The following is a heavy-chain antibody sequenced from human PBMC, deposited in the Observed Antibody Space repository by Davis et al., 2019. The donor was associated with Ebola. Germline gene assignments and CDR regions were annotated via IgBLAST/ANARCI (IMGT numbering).Heavy chain of an antibody. CDR3: AKGGSSWSRFDS. J-gene: IGHJ4*02. CDR2: IGGTDGRT. V-gene: IGHV3-23*01. D-gene: IGHD6-13*01. Sequence: GESLKISCAASGFTFSDYYMDWIRQAPGRGLEWVSGIGGTDGRTYYADSVKGRFTISRDNSKNTLYLQMNSLNTDDTATYYCAKGGSSWSRFDSWGQGTLVTVSS. CDR1: GFTFSDYY.